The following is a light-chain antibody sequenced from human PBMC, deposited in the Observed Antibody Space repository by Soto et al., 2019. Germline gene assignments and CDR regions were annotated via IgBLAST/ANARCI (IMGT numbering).Light chain of an antibody. V-gene: IGLV1-44*01. CDR1: SSSIVGNT. J-gene: IGLJ2*01. CDR2: NDD. CDR3: ASWDDSLNVVV. Sequence: QSVLTQPPSASGAPGQRVTISCSGSSSSIVGNTVNWYQQLPGTAPKLLIYNDDERPSGVPDRFSGSKSGTSSSLAISGLQSEDEADYYCASWDDSLNVVVFGGGTKLTVL.